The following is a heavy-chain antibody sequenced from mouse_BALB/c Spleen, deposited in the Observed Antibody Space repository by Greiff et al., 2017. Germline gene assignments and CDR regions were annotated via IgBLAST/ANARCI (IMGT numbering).Heavy chain of an antibody. Sequence: VKLVESGPGLAAPSQSLSITCTVSGFSLTSYGVHWVRQPPGKGLEWLGVIWAGGSTNYNSALMSRLSISKDNSKSQVFLKMNSLQTDDTAMYYCARDPFAGTDVDYWGQGTTLTVSS. D-gene: IGHD4-1*01. V-gene: IGHV2-9*02. CDR2: IWAGGST. J-gene: IGHJ2*01. CDR1: GFSLTSYG. CDR3: ARDPFAGTDVDY.